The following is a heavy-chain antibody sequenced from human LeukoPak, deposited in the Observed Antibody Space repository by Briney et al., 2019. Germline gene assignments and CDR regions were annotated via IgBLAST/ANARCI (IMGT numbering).Heavy chain of an antibody. CDR1: GFTVSSNY. D-gene: IGHD2-15*01. V-gene: IGHV3-53*01. Sequence: GGSLRLSCAASGFTVSSNYMSWVRQAPGKGLERVSVIYSGGSTYYADSVKGRFTISRDNSKNTLYLQMNSLRAEDTAVYYCARAEVGVNYYFDYWGQGTLVTVSS. J-gene: IGHJ4*02. CDR2: IYSGGST. CDR3: ARAEVGVNYYFDY.